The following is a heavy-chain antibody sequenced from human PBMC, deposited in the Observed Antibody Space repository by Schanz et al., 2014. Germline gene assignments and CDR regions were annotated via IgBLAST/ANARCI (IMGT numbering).Heavy chain of an antibody. D-gene: IGHD6-13*01. CDR2: INQAASVQ. V-gene: IGHV3-7*01. J-gene: IGHJ4*02. Sequence: EVQLVEYGGGLVQPGESLRLSCAASGFTFSAYWMAWVRQAPGKGLDWVAAINQAASVQYYVDSVKGRFTISRDDAKNSHYLQMNSLRVEDTAVFYCVKIGYTHWSLDDWGQGILVTVSS. CDR1: GFTFSAYW. CDR3: VKIGYTHWSLDD.